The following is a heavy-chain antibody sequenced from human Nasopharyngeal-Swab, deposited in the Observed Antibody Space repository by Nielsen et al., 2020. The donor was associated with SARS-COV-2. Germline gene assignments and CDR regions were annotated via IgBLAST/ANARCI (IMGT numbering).Heavy chain of an antibody. CDR1: GYTFTSYG. Sequence: ASVKVSCKASGYTFTSYGISWVRQAPGQGLEWMGWISAYNGNTNYAQKPQGRVTMTTDTSTSTAYMELRSLRSDDTAVYYCARAVSWFGELSHYYYYMDVWGKGTTVTVSS. CDR3: ARAVSWFGELSHYYYYMDV. D-gene: IGHD3-10*01. J-gene: IGHJ6*03. V-gene: IGHV1-18*01. CDR2: ISAYNGNT.